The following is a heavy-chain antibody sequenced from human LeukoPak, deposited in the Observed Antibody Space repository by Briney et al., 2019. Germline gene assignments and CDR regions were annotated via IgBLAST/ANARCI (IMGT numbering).Heavy chain of an antibody. CDR2: INPNSGGT. D-gene: IGHD6-19*01. J-gene: IGHJ5*02. CDR3: AREFREQWLVRAGNWFDP. Sequence: ASVKVSCKASGYTFTGYYMHWVRQATGQGPEWMGWINPNSGGTNYAQKFQGRVTMTRDTSISTAYMELSRLRSDDTAVYYCAREFREQWLVRAGNWFDPWGQGTLVTVSS. CDR1: GYTFTGYY. V-gene: IGHV1-2*02.